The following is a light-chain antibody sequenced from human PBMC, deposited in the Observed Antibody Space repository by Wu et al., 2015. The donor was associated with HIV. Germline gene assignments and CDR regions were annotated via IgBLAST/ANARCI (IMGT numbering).Light chain of an antibody. J-gene: IGKJ1*01. CDR1: QSVSSSY. V-gene: IGKV3-20*01. CDR2: GAS. Sequence: EIVLTQSPGTLSLSPGQRATLSCRASQSVSSSYLAWYQQKPGQAPRLLIYGASSRATDIPDRFSGSGSGTDFTLAINRLEPEDFAVYYCQQYSTSPRTFGQGTQGGNQ. CDR3: QQYSTSPRT.